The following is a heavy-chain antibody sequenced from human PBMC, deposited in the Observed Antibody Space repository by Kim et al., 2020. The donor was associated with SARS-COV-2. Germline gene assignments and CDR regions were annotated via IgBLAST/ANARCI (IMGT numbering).Heavy chain of an antibody. Sequence: ASVKVSCKASGYTFSAHYIHWVRQAPGQGLEWMGRMYVDSGGTTYAEKFQGRVAMTRDKSTNTAYMELRSLRSDDTAVYFCARGVVEEGSCSATTCLIGGSWFCPWGQGSLVTVSS. J-gene: IGHJ5*02. D-gene: IGHD2-15*01. CDR3: ARGVVEEGSCSATTCLIGGSWFCP. CDR1: GYTFSAHY. CDR2: MYVDSGGT. V-gene: IGHV1-2*06.